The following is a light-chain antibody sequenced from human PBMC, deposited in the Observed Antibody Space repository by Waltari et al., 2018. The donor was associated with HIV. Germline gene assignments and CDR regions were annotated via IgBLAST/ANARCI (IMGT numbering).Light chain of an antibody. CDR1: QSISPRHNNDNY. CDR2: GAS. CDR3: QQYLGIPYT. J-gene: IGKJ2*01. Sequence: DIVMTTSPHSLAVSLGERATINFNPTQSISPRHNNDNYLNWYQQKPGQPPKLLLPGASTRESAAPDRFSGSGSGTDFTLTINNLQAEDVAVYYCQQYLGIPYTFGQGTKLELK. V-gene: IGKV4-1*01.